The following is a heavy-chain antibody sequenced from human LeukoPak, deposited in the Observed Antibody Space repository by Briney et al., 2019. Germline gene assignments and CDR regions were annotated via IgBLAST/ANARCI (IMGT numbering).Heavy chain of an antibody. CDR1: GYTFTSYD. J-gene: IGHJ4*02. Sequence: ASVKVSCKASGYTFTSYDINWVRQATGQGLESMGWMNPNSGGTNYAQKFQGRVTMTRDTSISTAYMELSRLRSDDTAVYYCARVGSSGSYPFDYWGQGTLVTVSS. D-gene: IGHD1-26*01. CDR3: ARVGSSGSYPFDY. CDR2: MNPNSGGT. V-gene: IGHV1-2*02.